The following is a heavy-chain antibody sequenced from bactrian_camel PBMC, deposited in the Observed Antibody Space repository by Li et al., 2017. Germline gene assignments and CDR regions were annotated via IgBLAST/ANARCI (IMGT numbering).Heavy chain of an antibody. Sequence: VESGGSLRLSCAASGYTAKTCSWNWYRQFQGKGRELVSSLYANGGTYYHDSVKGRFTFAQANVENTNAVTLEMNSLKPEDTATYFCNVGLCGTWPPGQDNYWGHGTQVTVS. CDR3: NVGLCGTWPPGQDNY. D-gene: IGHD2*01. V-gene: IGHV3S9*01. J-gene: IGHJ4*01. CDR2: LYANGGT. CDR1: GYTAKTCS.